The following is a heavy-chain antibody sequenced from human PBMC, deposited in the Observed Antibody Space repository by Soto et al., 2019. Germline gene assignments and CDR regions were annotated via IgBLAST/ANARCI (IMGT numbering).Heavy chain of an antibody. V-gene: IGHV4-61*08. Sequence: QVQLQESGLGLVRPSETLSLTCTVSGGSVSSAGYYWSWIRQPPGKGLEWIGYIYHSGSTNYNPSLKSRGTISVDTSKNQFSLKLSSVTAADTAVYFCAGQVATFGVNYFYYWGQGTLVTVSS. J-gene: IGHJ4*02. CDR3: AGQVATFGVNYFYY. D-gene: IGHD3-3*01. CDR2: IYHSGST. CDR1: GGSVSSAGYY.